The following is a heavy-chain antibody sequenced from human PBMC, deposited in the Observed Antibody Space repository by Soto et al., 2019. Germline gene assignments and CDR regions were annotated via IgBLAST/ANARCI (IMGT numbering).Heavy chain of an antibody. Sequence: SETLSLTCAVYGGSFSGYYWSWIRQPPGKGLEWIGEINHSGSTNYNPSLKIRVTLSVDTSKNHFSLKLSFVTAADTAVYYCARRGFCSCTSCYAGFALGDYYYGMDVWGQGTTVTVSS. V-gene: IGHV4-34*01. CDR3: ARRGFCSCTSCYAGFALGDYYYGMDV. CDR2: INHSGST. J-gene: IGHJ6*02. CDR1: GGSFSGYY. D-gene: IGHD2-2*01.